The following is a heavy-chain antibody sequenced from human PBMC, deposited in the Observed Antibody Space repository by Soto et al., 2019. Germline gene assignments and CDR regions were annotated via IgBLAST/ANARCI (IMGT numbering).Heavy chain of an antibody. CDR1: GGSISSGGYY. CDR2: IYYSGST. J-gene: IGHJ4*02. V-gene: IGHV4-31*03. Sequence: LSLTCTVSGGSISSGGYYWSWIRQHPGKGLEWIGYIYYSGSTYYNPSLESRVTISVDTSKNQFSLKLSSVTAADTAVYYCARAVGATTHFDYWGQGTLVTVSS. D-gene: IGHD1-26*01. CDR3: ARAVGATTHFDY.